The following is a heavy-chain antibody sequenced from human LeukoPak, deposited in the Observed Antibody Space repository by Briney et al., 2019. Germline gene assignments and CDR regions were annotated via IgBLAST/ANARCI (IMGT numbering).Heavy chain of an antibody. D-gene: IGHD6-19*01. Sequence: GGSLRPSCAASGFTVSSNYISWVRQAPGKGLEWVSLIYSDGSTYYADSVKGRFTISRDNSENTLYLQMNSLRAEDTAVYYCARDFIASSGRFGDYWGQGSLPSVSS. V-gene: IGHV3-53*01. CDR3: ARDFIASSGRFGDY. J-gene: IGHJ4*02. CDR2: IYSDGST. CDR1: GFTVSSNY.